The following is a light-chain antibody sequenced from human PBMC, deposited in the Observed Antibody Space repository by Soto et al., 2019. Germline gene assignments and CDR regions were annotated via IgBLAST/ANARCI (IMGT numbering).Light chain of an antibody. CDR1: QSISSW. J-gene: IGKJ2*01. Sequence: DIPMTQSPSTLFASVGDRVTITCRASQSISSWLAWYQQKPGKAPKLLIYDASNSESGVPSNFSGSGFSTEFTLTISSLQREDSATYYCQQYKSYPYTFGQGTKLKIK. CDR2: DAS. CDR3: QQYKSYPYT. V-gene: IGKV1-5*01.